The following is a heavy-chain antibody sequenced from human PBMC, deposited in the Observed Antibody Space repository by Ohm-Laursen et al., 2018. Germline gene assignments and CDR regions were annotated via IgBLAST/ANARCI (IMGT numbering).Heavy chain of an antibody. CDR3: ARDGHSSGWAHFDY. J-gene: IGHJ4*02. V-gene: IGHV3-7*01. CDR1: GVTFSNYW. CDR2: IKQDGSEK. D-gene: IGHD6-19*01. Sequence: SLRLSCAASGVTFSNYWMNWVRQAPGKGLEWVANIKQDGSEKDYVDSVKGRFTISRDNAKNSLYLQMNSLRAEDTAVYYCARDGHSSGWAHFDYWGQGTLVTVSS.